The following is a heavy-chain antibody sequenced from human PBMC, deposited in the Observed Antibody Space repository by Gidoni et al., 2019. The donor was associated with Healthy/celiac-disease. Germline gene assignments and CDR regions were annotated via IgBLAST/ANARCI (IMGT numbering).Heavy chain of an antibody. CDR1: GGSFRGYY. V-gene: IGHV4-34*01. Sequence: QVQLQQWGAGLLKPSETLSLTCAVYGGSFRGYYWSWIRQPPGKGLEWIGEINHSGSTNYNPSLKSRVTISVDTSKNQFSLKLSSVTAADTAVYYCARIAAAGTWYYGMDVWGQGTTVTVSS. J-gene: IGHJ6*02. CDR2: INHSGST. D-gene: IGHD6-13*01. CDR3: ARIAAAGTWYYGMDV.